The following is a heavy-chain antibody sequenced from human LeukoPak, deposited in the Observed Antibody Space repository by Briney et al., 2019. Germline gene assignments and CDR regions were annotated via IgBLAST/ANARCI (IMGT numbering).Heavy chain of an antibody. CDR1: GFTFSSYS. CDR2: ISSSSSTI. Sequence: GGSLRLSCAASGFTFSSYSMNWVRQAPGKGLEWVSYISSSSSTIYYADSVEGRFTISRDNAKNSLYLQMNSLRAEDTAVCYCARDRGYYGSAGLDYWGQGTLVTVSS. D-gene: IGHD3-10*01. CDR3: ARDRGYYGSAGLDY. J-gene: IGHJ4*02. V-gene: IGHV3-48*01.